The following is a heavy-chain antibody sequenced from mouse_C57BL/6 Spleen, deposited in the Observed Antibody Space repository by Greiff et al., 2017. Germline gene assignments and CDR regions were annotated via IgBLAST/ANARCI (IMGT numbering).Heavy chain of an antibody. J-gene: IGHJ4*01. CDR2: INPNNGGT. CDR1: GYTFTDYN. CDR3: ARDGYDYDDAMDY. Sequence: VHVKQSGPELVKPGASVKIPCKASGYTFTDYNMDWVKQSHGKSLEWIGDINPNNGGTIYNQKFKGKATLTVDKSSSTAYIELRSLTSEDTAVYYCARDGYDYDDAMDYWGQGTSVTVSS. V-gene: IGHV1-18*01. D-gene: IGHD2-4*01.